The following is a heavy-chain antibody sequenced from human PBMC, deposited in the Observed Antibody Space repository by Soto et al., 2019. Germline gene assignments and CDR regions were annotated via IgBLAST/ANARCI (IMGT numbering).Heavy chain of an antibody. J-gene: IGHJ6*03. CDR1: GYTFTSYG. CDR2: ISAYNGNT. D-gene: IGHD3-3*01. CDR3: ARGADYDFWSGYYGTHYYYYMDV. V-gene: IGHV1-18*01. Sequence: ASVKVSCKASGYTFTSYGISWVRQAPGQGLEWMGWISAYNGNTNYAQKLQGRVTMTTDTSTSTAYMELRSLRSDDTAVYYCARGADYDFWSGYYGTHYYYYMDVWGKGTTVTVSS.